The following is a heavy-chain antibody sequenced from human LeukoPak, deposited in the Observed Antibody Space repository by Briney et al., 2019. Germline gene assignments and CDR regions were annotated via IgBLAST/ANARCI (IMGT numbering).Heavy chain of an antibody. V-gene: IGHV4-34*01. D-gene: IGHD2-2*01. J-gene: IGHJ6*02. CDR2: INHSGST. CDR3: ARAKYLYCSSTSCYGGYYYGMDV. CDR1: AGSFSGYY. Sequence: SETLSLTCAVYAGSFSGYYWSWIRQPPGKGLEWIGEINHSGSTNYNPSLKSRVTISVDTSKNQFSLKLSSVTAADTAVYYCARAKYLYCSSTSCYGGYYYGMDVWGQGTTVTVSS.